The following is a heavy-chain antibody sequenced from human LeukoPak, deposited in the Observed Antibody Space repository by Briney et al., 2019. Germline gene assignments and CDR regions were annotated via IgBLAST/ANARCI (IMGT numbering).Heavy chain of an antibody. CDR3: ANLMVRGVYGMDV. D-gene: IGHD3-10*01. J-gene: IGHJ6*02. CDR2: ISYDGSNK. V-gene: IGHV3-30*18. Sequence: GGSLRLSCAASGFTFSSYGMHWVRQAPGKGLEWVAVISYDGSNKYYADSVKGRFTISRDNSKNTLYLQMNNLRAEDTAVYYCANLMVRGVYGMDVWGQGTTVTVSS. CDR1: GFTFSSYG.